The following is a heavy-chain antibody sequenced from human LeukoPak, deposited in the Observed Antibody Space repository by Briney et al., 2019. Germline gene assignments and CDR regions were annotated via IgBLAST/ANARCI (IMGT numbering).Heavy chain of an antibody. CDR2: IYYSDSGTM. CDR1: GGSISRSSYY. J-gene: IGHJ3*02. V-gene: IGHV4-39*01. CDR3: ARRPPALGAFDI. Sequence: SETLSLTCTVPGGSISRSSYYWGWIRQSPGKGLEWVGSIYYSDSGTMYYNPSLKSRVTMSADTSKNQFSLRVSSVTAADTAVYYCARRPPALGAFDIWGQGTMVSVSS.